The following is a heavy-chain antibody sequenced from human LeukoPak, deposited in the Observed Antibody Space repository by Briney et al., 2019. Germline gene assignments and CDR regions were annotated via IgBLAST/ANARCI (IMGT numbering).Heavy chain of an antibody. J-gene: IGHJ4*02. CDR3: AKAGRSGWFDY. CDR1: GFTFSDYF. V-gene: IGHV3-23*01. CDR2: IRGSGGGT. D-gene: IGHD3-3*01. Sequence: PGGSLRLSCAASGFTFSDYFINWVRQAPGKGLEWVSAIRGSGGGTYYADSVKGRFTISRDNSKNTLYLQMNSLRDEDTALYYCAKAGRSGWFDYWGQGTLVTVSS.